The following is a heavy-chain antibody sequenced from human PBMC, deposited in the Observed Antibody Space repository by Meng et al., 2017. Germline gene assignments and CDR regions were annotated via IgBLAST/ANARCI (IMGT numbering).Heavy chain of an antibody. J-gene: IGHJ4*02. CDR1: GGTFSSYA. Sequence: GRLVASGAGVKKPGSSVKVSWKASGGTFSSYAISWVRQAPGQGLEWMGGIIPIFGTANYAQKFQGRVTITADESTSTAYMELSSLRSEDTAVYYCASNDGTGDRTGGDYWGQGTLVTVSS. CDR3: ASNDGTGDRTGGDY. V-gene: IGHV1-69*01. CDR2: IIPIFGTA. D-gene: IGHD7-27*01.